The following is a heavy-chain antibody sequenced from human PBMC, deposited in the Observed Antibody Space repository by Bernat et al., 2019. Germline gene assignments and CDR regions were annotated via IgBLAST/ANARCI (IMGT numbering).Heavy chain of an antibody. CDR3: SRDRGYSYGYGDF. Sequence: EVQLVESGGGLVQPGRSLRLSCTGSGFTFGDYALSWVRQAPGKGLEWVGFIGSKAHGRTTEYAASVKGRFTISRDDSKSIAYLQMNGLQTEDTAVYFCSRDRGYSYGYGDFWGQGTLVTVSS. CDR2: IGSKAHGRTT. D-gene: IGHD5-18*01. V-gene: IGHV3-49*04. CDR1: GFTFGDYA. J-gene: IGHJ4*02.